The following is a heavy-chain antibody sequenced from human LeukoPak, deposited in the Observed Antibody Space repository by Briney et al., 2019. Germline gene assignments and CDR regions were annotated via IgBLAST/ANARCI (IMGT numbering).Heavy chain of an antibody. CDR1: GGSISSYY. CDR2: ISHSVST. V-gene: IGHV4-59*12. Sequence: SETLSLTCTVSGGSISSYYWSWIRQPPGKGLEWIGFISHSVSTNYNPSLKSRVTISIDTSKNQFSLKLSSVTAADTAVYYCARAGFGLAPHRGTPFDYWGQGTLVTVSS. J-gene: IGHJ4*02. CDR3: ARAGFGLAPHRGTPFDY. D-gene: IGHD3-10*01.